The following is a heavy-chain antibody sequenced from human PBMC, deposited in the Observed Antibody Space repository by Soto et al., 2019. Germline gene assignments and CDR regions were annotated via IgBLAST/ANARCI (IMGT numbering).Heavy chain of an antibody. CDR2: INHSGST. V-gene: IGHV4-34*01. Sequence: QVQLQQWGAGLLKPSETLSLTCAVYGGTFSGYYWSWIRQPPGQGLEWIGEINHSGSTNYNPSLKSRVTISVDTSKNQVSLRLSSVTAADTAVYYCARRGDCSDTSCLTFGYWGQGTLVTVSS. D-gene: IGHD2-2*01. J-gene: IGHJ4*02. CDR1: GGTFSGYY. CDR3: ARRGDCSDTSCLTFGY.